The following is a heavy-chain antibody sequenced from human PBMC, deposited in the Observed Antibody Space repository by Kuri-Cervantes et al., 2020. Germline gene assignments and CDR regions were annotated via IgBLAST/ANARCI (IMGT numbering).Heavy chain of an antibody. CDR2: ITGSGGST. V-gene: IGHV3-23*01. CDR1: GFTFSSYA. CDR3: ARDISSGTTLNYYYYYYMDV. Sequence: GESLKISCAASGFTFSSYAMTWVRQAPGKGLEWVSAITGSGGSTYYADSVRGRFTISRDNSKNTLSLQMRSLRAEDTAVYYCARDISSGTTLNYYYYYYMDVWGKGTTVTVSS. J-gene: IGHJ6*03. D-gene: IGHD1-1*01.